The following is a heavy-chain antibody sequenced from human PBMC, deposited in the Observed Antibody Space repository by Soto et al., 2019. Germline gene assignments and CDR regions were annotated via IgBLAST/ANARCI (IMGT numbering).Heavy chain of an antibody. CDR2: IKSKTDGGTT. CDR3: TTARGTYGAEYFQH. D-gene: IGHD4-17*01. V-gene: IGHV3-15*01. J-gene: IGHJ1*01. CDR1: GFTFTNAW. Sequence: EVQLVESGGGLVKPGGSHRLSCAASGFTFTNAWMSWVRQAPGKGLEWVGRIKSKTDGGTTDYAAPVKGRFTISRDDSKNTLYLQMNSLKTEDTAVYYCTTARGTYGAEYFQHWGQGTLVTVSS.